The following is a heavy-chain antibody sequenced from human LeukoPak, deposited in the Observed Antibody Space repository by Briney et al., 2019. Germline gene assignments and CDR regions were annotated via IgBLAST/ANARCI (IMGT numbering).Heavy chain of an antibody. J-gene: IGHJ3*02. CDR3: ARDGDVLRYFDWLFPNDAFDI. D-gene: IGHD3-9*01. Sequence: ASVKVSCKASGYTFTSYGISWVRQAPRQGLEWMGWISAYNGNTNYAQKLQGRVTMTTDTSTSTAYMELRSLRSDDTAVYYCARDGDVLRYFDWLFPNDAFDIWGQGTMVTVSS. CDR1: GYTFTSYG. CDR2: ISAYNGNT. V-gene: IGHV1-18*01.